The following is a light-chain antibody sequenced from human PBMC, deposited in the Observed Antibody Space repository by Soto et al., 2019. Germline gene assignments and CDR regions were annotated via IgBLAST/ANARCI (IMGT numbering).Light chain of an antibody. V-gene: IGKV3-20*01. CDR3: QQYGSSRK. CDR2: GAS. Sequence: ENVLPQSPGTTSFAPVSRYPLSFMASQSVSSSYLAWYQQKPGQTPRLLIYGASSRATGIPDRFSGSGSGTDFTLTISRLEPEDFAVYYCQQYGSSRKFGQGTKVDIK. CDR1: QSVSSSY. J-gene: IGKJ1*01.